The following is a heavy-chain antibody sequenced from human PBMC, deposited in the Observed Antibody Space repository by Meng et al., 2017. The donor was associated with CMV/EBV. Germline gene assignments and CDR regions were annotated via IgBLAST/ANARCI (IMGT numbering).Heavy chain of an antibody. CDR2: ISSSSSYI. D-gene: IGHD6-13*01. CDR1: GFTFSSFS. J-gene: IGHJ5*02. CDR3: ARAGGYSSSWSGLGPNWFDP. V-gene: IGHV3-21*01. Sequence: GESLKISCAASGFTFSSFSMNWVRQAPGKGLEWVSSISSSSSYIYYADSVKGRFTISRDNAKNSLYLQMNSLRAEDTAVYCCARAGGYSSSWSGLGPNWFDPWGQGTLVTVSS.